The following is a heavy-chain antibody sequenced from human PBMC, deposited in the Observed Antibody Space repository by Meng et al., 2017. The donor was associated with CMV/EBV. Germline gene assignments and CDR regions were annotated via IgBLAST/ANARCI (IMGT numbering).Heavy chain of an antibody. CDR1: GFTFSSYW. D-gene: IGHD4-11*01. J-gene: IGHJ5*02. CDR3: ARWGSNYDLVWFDP. V-gene: IGHV3-7*01. CDR2: IKQDGSAK. Sequence: GGSLRLSCAASGFTFSSYWMSWVRQAPGKGLEWVANIKQDGSAKYYVDSVKGRFTISRDNAKNSLYLQMNSLRAEDTAVYYCARWGSNYDLVWFDPWGQGTLVTVSS.